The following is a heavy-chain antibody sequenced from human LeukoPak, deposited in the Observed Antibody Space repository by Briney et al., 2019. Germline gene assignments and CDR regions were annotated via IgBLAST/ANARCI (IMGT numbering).Heavy chain of an antibody. J-gene: IGHJ3*02. CDR3: ARATQLWAFDI. CDR1: GGSFSGYY. Sequence: TSSETLSLTCAVYGGSFSGYYWSWIRQPPGKGLEWIGEINHSGSTNYNPSLKSRVTISVDTSKNQFSLKLSSVTAADTAVYYCARATQLWAFDIWGQGTMVTVSS. D-gene: IGHD1-1*01. CDR2: INHSGST. V-gene: IGHV4-34*01.